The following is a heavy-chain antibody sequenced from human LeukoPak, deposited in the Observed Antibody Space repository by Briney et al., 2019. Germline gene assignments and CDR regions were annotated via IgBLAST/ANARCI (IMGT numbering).Heavy chain of an antibody. D-gene: IGHD3-16*02. CDR1: GFTFSSYA. J-gene: IGHJ4*02. V-gene: IGHV3-30*04. Sequence: QPGGSLRLSCAASGFTFSSYAMHWVRQAPGKGLEWVAVISYDGSNKYYADSVKGRFTISRDNSKNTLHLQMNSLRAEDTAVYYCARVALYDYVWGSYRGEDYWGQGTLVTVSS. CDR2: ISYDGSNK. CDR3: ARVALYDYVWGSYRGEDY.